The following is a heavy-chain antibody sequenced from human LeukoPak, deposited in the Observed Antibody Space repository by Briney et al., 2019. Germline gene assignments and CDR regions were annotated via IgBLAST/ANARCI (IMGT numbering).Heavy chain of an antibody. V-gene: IGHV1-8*01. J-gene: IGHJ4*02. CDR1: GYTFTSYD. CDR3: ARGLDFQGEANFDY. Sequence: ASVEVSCKASGYTFTSYDINWVRQATGQGLEWMGWMNPNSGNTGYAQKFQGRVTMTRNTSISTAYMELSSLRSEDTAVYYCARGLDFQGEANFDYWGQGTLVTVSS. CDR2: MNPNSGNT. D-gene: IGHD3-16*01.